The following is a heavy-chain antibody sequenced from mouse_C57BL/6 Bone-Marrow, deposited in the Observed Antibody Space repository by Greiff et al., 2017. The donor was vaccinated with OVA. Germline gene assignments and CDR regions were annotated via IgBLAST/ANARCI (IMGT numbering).Heavy chain of an antibody. V-gene: IGHV1-15*01. Sequence: VKLQESGAELVRPGASVTLSCKASGYTFTDYEMHWVKQTPVHGLEWIGAIDPETGGTAYNQKFKGKAILTADKSSSTAYMELRSLTSEDSAVYYCTRWGYGNYVWYFDVWGTGTTVTVSS. D-gene: IGHD2-10*02. CDR1: GYTFTDYE. CDR3: TRWGYGNYVWYFDV. CDR2: IDPETGGT. J-gene: IGHJ1*03.